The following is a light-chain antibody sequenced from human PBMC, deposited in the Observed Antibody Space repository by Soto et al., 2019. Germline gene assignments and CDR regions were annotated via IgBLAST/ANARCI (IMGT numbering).Light chain of an antibody. Sequence: DIQMTQSPSSLSASVGDRVTITCRASQSISTYVNWYQQKPGKAPNLLIYGASSLQSGVPSRFSGSGSGTDFFLTSSSLQPDDFATYYGQHSFNAPRTFGQGTKVEIK. J-gene: IGKJ1*01. CDR2: GAS. CDR3: QHSFNAPRT. CDR1: QSISTY. V-gene: IGKV1-39*01.